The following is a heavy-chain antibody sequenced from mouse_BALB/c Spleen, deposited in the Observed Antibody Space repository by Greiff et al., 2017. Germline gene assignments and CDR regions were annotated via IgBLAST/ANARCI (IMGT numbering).Heavy chain of an antibody. V-gene: IGHV5-17*02. J-gene: IGHJ3*01. Sequence: EVHLVESGGGLVQPGGSRKLSCAASGFTFSSFGMHWVRQAPEKGLEWVAYISSGSSTIYYADTVKGRFTISRDNPKNTLFLQMTSLRSEDTAMYYCARGDDYDGDWFAYWGQGTLVTVSA. CDR2: ISSGSSTI. D-gene: IGHD2-4*01. CDR1: GFTFSSFG. CDR3: ARGDDYDGDWFAY.